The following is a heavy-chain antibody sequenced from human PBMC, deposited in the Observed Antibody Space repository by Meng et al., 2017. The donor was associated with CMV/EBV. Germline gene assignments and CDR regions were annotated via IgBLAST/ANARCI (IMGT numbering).Heavy chain of an antibody. CDR2: IKNDGSER. V-gene: IGHV3-7*02. CDR1: GLPISNYW. Sequence: LLVGSGGGLVQPGGSLRLSCAASGLPISNYWMSWVRQAPGKGLEWVANIKNDGSERYYVDSVKGRFSISRDNADNSLYLQMNNLRAEDTAVYYCRLGHYSQDWGQGTLVTVSS. CDR3: RLGHYSQD. D-gene: IGHD4-17*01. J-gene: IGHJ4*02.